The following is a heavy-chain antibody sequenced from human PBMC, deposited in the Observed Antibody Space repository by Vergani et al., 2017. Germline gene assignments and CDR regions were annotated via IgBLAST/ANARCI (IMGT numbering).Heavy chain of an antibody. V-gene: IGHV4-59*01. J-gene: IGHJ5*02. D-gene: IGHD3-10*01. Sequence: QVKLQESGPGRVKPSETLALTCSVSGGSMRGYYWSWIRQPPGKELEWIGYMYHSGSTNYNPSLETRVTISGDTSKNQFSLKLNSVTAADTAVYYCGRVADFYGLGSRLLDLWGQGILVTVSS. CDR3: GRVADFYGLGSRLLDL. CDR1: GGSMRGYY. CDR2: MYHSGST.